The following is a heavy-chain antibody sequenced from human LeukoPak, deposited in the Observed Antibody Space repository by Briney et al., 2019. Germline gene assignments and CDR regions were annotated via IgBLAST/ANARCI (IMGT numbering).Heavy chain of an antibody. D-gene: IGHD3-16*01. CDR3: ARGRLGAASFDY. CDR2: IYTSGST. J-gene: IGHJ4*02. Sequence: SETLSLTCTVSGGSISSGSYSWSWIRQPAGKGLEWIGRIYTSGSTNYNPSLKSRVTISVDTSKNQFSLKLSSVTAADTAVYYCARGRLGAASFDYWGQGTLVTVSS. CDR1: GGSISSGSYS. V-gene: IGHV4-61*02.